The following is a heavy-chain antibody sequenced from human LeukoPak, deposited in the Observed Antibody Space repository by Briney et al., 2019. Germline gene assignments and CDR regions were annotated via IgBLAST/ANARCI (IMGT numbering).Heavy chain of an antibody. Sequence: ASVRVSCKASGYTFTSYDINWVRQAPGRGLEWRGCMNPYNDNTDYAQRFEGRVTITSKTSISTAYMELSSMRSDNASVYYCARGPLSNYVDYWVQGTLVTVCS. CDR1: GYTFTSYD. V-gene: IGHV1-8*03. CDR3: ARGPLSNYVDY. J-gene: IGHJ4*02. CDR2: MNPYNDNT. D-gene: IGHD3-16*02.